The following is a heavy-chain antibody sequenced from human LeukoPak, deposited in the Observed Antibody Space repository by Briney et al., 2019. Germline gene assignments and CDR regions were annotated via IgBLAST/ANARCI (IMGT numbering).Heavy chain of an antibody. D-gene: IGHD2/OR15-2a*01. V-gene: IGHV3-30*04. J-gene: IGHJ4*02. CDR1: GFTFSSYA. Sequence: GRSLRLSCAASGFTFSSYAMHWVRQAPGKGLEWVAVISYDGSNKYYADSVKGRFTISRDNSKNTLYLQMNSLRAEDTAVYYYARDFSGKIYDSRLDYWGQGTLVTVSS. CDR2: ISYDGSNK. CDR3: ARDFSGKIYDSRLDY.